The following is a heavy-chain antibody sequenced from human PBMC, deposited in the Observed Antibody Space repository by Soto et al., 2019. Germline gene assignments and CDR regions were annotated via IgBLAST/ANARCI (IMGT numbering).Heavy chain of an antibody. J-gene: IGHJ4*02. Sequence: SETLSLTCTVSGGSVSSGSYYWSWIRQPPGKGLEWIGYIYYSGSTNYNPSLKSRVTISVDTSKNQFSLKLSSVTAADTAVYYCARPNTPRLWFGELFRGDYFDYWGQGPLVTVSS. CDR1: GGSVSSGSYY. CDR3: ARPNTPRLWFGELFRGDYFDY. CDR2: IYYSGST. D-gene: IGHD3-10*01. V-gene: IGHV4-61*01.